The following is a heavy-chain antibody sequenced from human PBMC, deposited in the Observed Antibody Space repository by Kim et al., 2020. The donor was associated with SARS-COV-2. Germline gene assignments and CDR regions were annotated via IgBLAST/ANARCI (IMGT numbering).Heavy chain of an antibody. Sequence: GGSLRLSCAASGFTFSSYAMSWVRQAPGKGLEWVSAISGSGGSTYYADSVKGLFTISRDNSKNTLYLQMNSLRAEDTAVYYCAKERNTMIVVVIKGHDAFDIWGQGTMVTVSS. CDR1: GFTFSSYA. CDR2: ISGSGGST. CDR3: AKERNTMIVVVIKGHDAFDI. V-gene: IGHV3-23*01. D-gene: IGHD3-22*01. J-gene: IGHJ3*02.